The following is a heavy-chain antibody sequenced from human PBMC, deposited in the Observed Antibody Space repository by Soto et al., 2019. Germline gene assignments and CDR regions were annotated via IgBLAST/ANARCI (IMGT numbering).Heavy chain of an antibody. J-gene: IGHJ4*02. CDR1: GGSISSGDYY. CDR3: ARDILGYCSGGSCYS. V-gene: IGHV4-30-4*01. CDR2: IYYSGST. D-gene: IGHD2-15*01. Sequence: SETLSLTCTVSGGSISSGDYYWSWIRQPPGKGLEWIGYIYYSGSTYYNPSLKSRVTISVDTSKNQFSLKLSSVTAADTAVYYCARDILGYCSGGSCYSWGQGTLVTVSS.